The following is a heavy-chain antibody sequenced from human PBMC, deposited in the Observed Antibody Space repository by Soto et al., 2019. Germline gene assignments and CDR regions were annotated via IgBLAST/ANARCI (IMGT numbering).Heavy chain of an antibody. CDR3: VRGPDYEGYFDY. J-gene: IGHJ4*02. CDR2: IILPFGTP. V-gene: IGHV1-69*13. D-gene: IGHD3-22*01. CDR1: GTTFSNFA. Sequence: SVKVSCKASGTTFSNFAIGWVRQAPGQGLEWMGGIILPFGTPNYAQKFQGRVTISADESMTTVYMELRGLQSGDTAVYYCVRGPDYEGYFDYWGKGTLVTVSS.